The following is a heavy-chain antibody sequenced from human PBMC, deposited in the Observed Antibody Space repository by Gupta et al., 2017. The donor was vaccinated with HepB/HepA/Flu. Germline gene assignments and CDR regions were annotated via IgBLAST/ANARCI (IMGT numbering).Heavy chain of an antibody. J-gene: IGHJ5*02. CDR2: IYYSGST. V-gene: IGHV4-59*01. D-gene: IGHD1-7*01. CDR1: GGSISSYY. CDR3: ARDYELGPHGWFDP. Sequence: QVQLQESGPGLVKPSETLSLTCTVSGGSISSYYWSWIRQPPGKGLEWIGYIYYSGSTNYNPSLKSRVTISVDTSKNQFSLKLSSVTAADTAVYYCARDYELGPHGWFDPWGQGTLVTVSS.